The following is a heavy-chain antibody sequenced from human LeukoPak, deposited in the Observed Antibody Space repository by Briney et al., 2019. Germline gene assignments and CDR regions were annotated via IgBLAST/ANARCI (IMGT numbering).Heavy chain of an antibody. CDR1: GFTFSTFG. D-gene: IGHD1-26*01. CDR3: AKEDSVGGCFDS. J-gene: IGHJ4*02. V-gene: IGHV3-30*18. Sequence: GSLRLSCAASGFTFSTFGMHWVRQAPGKGLEWVAIILYDASYKYYADSVKGRFTISRDNSRNTLYLQMNSLRAEDTAVYYCAKEDSVGGCFDSWGQGTLVTVSS. CDR2: ILYDASYK.